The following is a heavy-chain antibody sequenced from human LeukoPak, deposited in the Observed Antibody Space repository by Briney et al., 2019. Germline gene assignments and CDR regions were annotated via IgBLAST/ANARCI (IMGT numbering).Heavy chain of an antibody. CDR3: AKDKNWNDLNYYYYYYMDV. J-gene: IGHJ6*03. D-gene: IGHD1-1*01. Sequence: GGSLRLSCAASGFTFSSYWMSWVRQAPGKGLEWVANIKQDGSEKYYVDSVKGRFTISRDNSKNTLYLQMNSLRAEDTAVYYCAKDKNWNDLNYYYYYYMDVWGKGTTVTISS. V-gene: IGHV3-7*01. CDR2: IKQDGSEK. CDR1: GFTFSSYW.